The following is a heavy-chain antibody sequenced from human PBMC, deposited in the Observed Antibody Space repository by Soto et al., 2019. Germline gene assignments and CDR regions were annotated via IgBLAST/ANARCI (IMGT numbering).Heavy chain of an antibody. V-gene: IGHV1-69*13. CDR2: IIPIFGTA. D-gene: IGHD2-21*02. J-gene: IGHJ6*02. CDR1: GGTFSSYA. CDR3: ASVIVVVTAIVDYCYGMDV. Sequence: ASVKVSCKASGGTFSSYAISWVRQAPGQGLEWMGGIIPIFGTANYAQKFQGRVTITADESTSTAYMELSSLRSEDTAVYYCASVIVVVTAIVDYCYGMDVWGQGTTVTVSS.